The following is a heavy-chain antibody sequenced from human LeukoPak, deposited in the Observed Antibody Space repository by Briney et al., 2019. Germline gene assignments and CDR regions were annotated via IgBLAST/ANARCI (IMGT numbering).Heavy chain of an antibody. Sequence: TRGSLRLSCAASGFTFSRYWMAWVRQAPGKGPEWVSYISSSGSTMYYAESVTGRFTISRDNAKNSLYLQMNSLRAEDTAVYYCARDYYDSSSYPGAFDIWGQGTMVTVSS. CDR2: ISSSGSTM. CDR3: ARDYYDSSSYPGAFDI. V-gene: IGHV3-48*03. J-gene: IGHJ3*02. D-gene: IGHD3-22*01. CDR1: GFTFSRYW.